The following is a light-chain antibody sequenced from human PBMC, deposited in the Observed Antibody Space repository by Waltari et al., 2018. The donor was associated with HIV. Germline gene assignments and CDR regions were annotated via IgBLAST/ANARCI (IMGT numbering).Light chain of an antibody. CDR3: QQSYSLPSS. CDR1: QASNNY. Sequence: DIQMTQSPSSLSASIGDRVTIICRASQASNNYLNCFSQKSVKAPKLLIYGASSLQSGVPSRFSASGSGTDVTLTIYSLQAEDFATYDCQQSYSLPSSFGQGTKLE. J-gene: IGKJ2*03. CDR2: GAS. V-gene: IGKV1-39*01.